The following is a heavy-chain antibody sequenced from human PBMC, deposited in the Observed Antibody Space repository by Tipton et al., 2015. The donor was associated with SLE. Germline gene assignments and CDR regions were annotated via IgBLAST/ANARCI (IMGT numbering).Heavy chain of an antibody. D-gene: IGHD1-7*01. CDR3: ARVQLGTTFHDVFDM. J-gene: IGHJ3*02. CDR1: GFIFSRYS. CDR2: ISDSGGST. Sequence: SLRLSCIASGFIFSRYSMSWVRQAPGKGLEWVSAISDSGGSTYYAGFVKGRFTISRDKSKHTMYLQMGSLRAEDTAIYYCARVQLGTTFHDVFDMWGQGTMVTVS. V-gene: IGHV3-23*01.